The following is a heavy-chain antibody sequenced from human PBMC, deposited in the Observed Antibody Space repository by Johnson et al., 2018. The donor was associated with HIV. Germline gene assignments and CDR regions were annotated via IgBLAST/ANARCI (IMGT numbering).Heavy chain of an antibody. V-gene: IGHV3-15*01. J-gene: IGHJ3*02. D-gene: IGHD3-16*01. CDR2: IISERDGGTT. CDR1: GFNFNHDW. Sequence: VQLLESGGGLVQPGGSLRLSCAASGFNFNHDWMSWVRQAPGKGLEWVGRIISERDGGTTDYAAPVKGRFTIARDDSKNTLYLQMNSLKTEDTAVYYCTTRPMGAFDIWGQGTMVTVSS. CDR3: TTRPMGAFDI.